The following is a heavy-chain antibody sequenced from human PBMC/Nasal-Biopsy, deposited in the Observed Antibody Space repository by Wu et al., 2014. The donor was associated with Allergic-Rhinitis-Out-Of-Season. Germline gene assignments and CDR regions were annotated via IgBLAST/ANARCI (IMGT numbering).Heavy chain of an antibody. V-gene: IGHV4-39*07. J-gene: IGHJ4*02. D-gene: IGHD6-19*01. CDR2: IHNAEGT. Sequence: TLSLTCTVSDVSISRTSFYWGWIRQSPGKGLEWIGSIHNAEGTDYNPSLKSRVTISVDTSKNQFSLRLTSVTAADTAIYYCARGGGVVAGKGGVLDSWGQGILVTVSS. CDR1: DVSISRTSFY. CDR3: ARGGGVVAGKGGVLDS.